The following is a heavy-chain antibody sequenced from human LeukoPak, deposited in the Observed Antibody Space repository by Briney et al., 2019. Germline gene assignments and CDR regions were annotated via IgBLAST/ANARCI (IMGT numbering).Heavy chain of an antibody. J-gene: IGHJ4*02. CDR2: IRSKANSYAT. Sequence: GGSLRHSCAASGVTFSGSAMLRVSQASGKGLEWVGRIRSKANSYATTYAASVNGRFTISRDDSKNTAYLQMNSLKTEDTAVYYCTTLGYGDYVTHEDYWGQGTLVTVSS. V-gene: IGHV3-73*01. CDR3: TTLGYGDYVTHEDY. CDR1: GVTFSGSA. D-gene: IGHD4-17*01.